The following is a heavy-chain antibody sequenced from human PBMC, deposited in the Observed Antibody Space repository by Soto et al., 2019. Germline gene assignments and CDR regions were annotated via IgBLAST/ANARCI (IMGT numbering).Heavy chain of an antibody. D-gene: IGHD3-3*01. J-gene: IGHJ3*02. Sequence: ASVKVSCKASGYTFTSYDINRVRQATGQGLEWMGWMNPNSGNTGYAQKFQGRVTMTRNTSISTAYMELSSLRSEDTAVYYCARAVAGRFLEWLRATDAFDIWGQGTMVTVSS. CDR2: MNPNSGNT. CDR3: ARAVAGRFLEWLRATDAFDI. V-gene: IGHV1-8*01. CDR1: GYTFTSYD.